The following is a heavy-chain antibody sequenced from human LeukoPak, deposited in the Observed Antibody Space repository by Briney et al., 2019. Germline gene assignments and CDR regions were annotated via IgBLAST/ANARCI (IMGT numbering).Heavy chain of an antibody. J-gene: IGHJ4*02. CDR2: INHSGST. Sequence: SETLSLTCAVYGGSFSGYYWSWIRQPPGKGLEWIGEINHSGSTNYNPSLKSRVTISVDTSKNQFSLKLSSVTAADTAVYYCARVLTMVRGVIYYFDYWGQGTLVTVSS. CDR1: GGSFSGYY. D-gene: IGHD3-10*01. V-gene: IGHV4-34*01. CDR3: ARVLTMVRGVIYYFDY.